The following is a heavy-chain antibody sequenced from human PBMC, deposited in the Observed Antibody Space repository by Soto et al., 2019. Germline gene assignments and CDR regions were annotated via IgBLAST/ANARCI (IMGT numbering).Heavy chain of an antibody. CDR1: GFTFSSYS. CDR2: ISSTSSYI. Sequence: EVQVVESGGGLVKPGGSLRLSCAASGFTFSSYSMNWVRQAPGKGLEWVSSISSTSSYIYYADSVKGRFTISRDNAKNSLYLQMNSLRAEDTAVYYCARGEVAYPGGMDVWGQGTTVTVSS. CDR3: ARGEVAYPGGMDV. V-gene: IGHV3-21*01. J-gene: IGHJ6*02. D-gene: IGHD3-16*01.